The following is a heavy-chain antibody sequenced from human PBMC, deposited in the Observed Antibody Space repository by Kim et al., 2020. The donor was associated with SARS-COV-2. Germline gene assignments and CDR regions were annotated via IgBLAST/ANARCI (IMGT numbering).Heavy chain of an antibody. J-gene: IGHJ6*02. D-gene: IGHD2-2*01. CDR1: GFTFSSYA. Sequence: GGSLRLSCAASGFTFSSYAMSWVRQAPGKGLEWVSAISGSGGSTYYADSVKGRFTISRDNSKNTLYLQMNSLRAEDTAVYYCAKDLSDCSSTSCYQVAGYYYGMDVWGQGTTVTVSS. CDR2: ISGSGGST. V-gene: IGHV3-23*01. CDR3: AKDLSDCSSTSCYQVAGYYYGMDV.